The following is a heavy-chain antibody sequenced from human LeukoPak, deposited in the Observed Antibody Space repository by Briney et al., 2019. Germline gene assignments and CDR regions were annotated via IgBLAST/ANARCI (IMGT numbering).Heavy chain of an antibody. Sequence: GGSLRLSCAASGFTFSDYYMSWIRQAPGKGLEWVSYISSSSSYTNYADSVKGRFTISRDNAKNSLYLQMNSLRAEDTAVYHCAISPNPDYFDYWGQGTLVTVSS. CDR2: ISSSSSYT. CDR3: AISPNPDYFDY. V-gene: IGHV3-11*03. CDR1: GFTFSDYY. J-gene: IGHJ4*02.